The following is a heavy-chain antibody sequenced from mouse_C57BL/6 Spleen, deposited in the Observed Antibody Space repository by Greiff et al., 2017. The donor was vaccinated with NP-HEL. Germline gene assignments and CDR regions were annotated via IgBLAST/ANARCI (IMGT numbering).Heavy chain of an antibody. CDR1: GFTFTDYY. CDR2: IRNKANGYTT. CDR3: ARYGGYDHRFDY. V-gene: IGHV7-3*01. D-gene: IGHD2-2*01. J-gene: IGHJ2*01. Sequence: EVHLVESGGGLVQPGGSLSLSCAASGFTFTDYYMSWVRQPPGKALEWLGFIRNKANGYTTEYSASVKGRFTISRDNSQSILYLQMNALRAEDSATYYCARYGGYDHRFDYWGQGTTLTVSS.